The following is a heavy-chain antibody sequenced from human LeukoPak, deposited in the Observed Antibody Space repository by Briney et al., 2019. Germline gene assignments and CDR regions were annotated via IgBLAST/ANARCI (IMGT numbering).Heavy chain of an antibody. V-gene: IGHV3-7*01. Sequence: GGSLRLSCLGSGFTFSDYWMSWVRQAPGKGPEWVANVKEDASETFYVDSVKGRFTISRDNAKNSLYLQMRSLRGEETAVYYCVRDGRSFDYWGQGTLVTVSS. CDR2: VKEDASET. CDR1: GFTFSDYW. CDR3: VRDGRSFDY. J-gene: IGHJ4*02.